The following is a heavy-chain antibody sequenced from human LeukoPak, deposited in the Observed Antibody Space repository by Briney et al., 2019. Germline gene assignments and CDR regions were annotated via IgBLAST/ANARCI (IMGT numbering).Heavy chain of an antibody. J-gene: IGHJ4*02. CDR1: GFTFSRYW. CDR3: AKDPLQYGSGSYYFDY. V-gene: IGHV3-74*01. CDR2: INSDGSST. D-gene: IGHD3-10*01. Sequence: GGSLRLSCAASGFTFSRYWMHWVRQAPGKGLVWVSRINSDGSSTIYADSVKGRFTISRDSSKNTLYLQTNSLRDEDTAVYYCAKDPLQYGSGSYYFDYWGQGTLVTVSS.